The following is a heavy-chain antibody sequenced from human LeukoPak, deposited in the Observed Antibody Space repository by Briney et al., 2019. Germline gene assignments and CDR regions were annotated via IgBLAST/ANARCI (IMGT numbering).Heavy chain of an antibody. D-gene: IGHD2-15*01. CDR2: IWYDGSNK. CDR3: AREGVVAAKTNNWFDP. J-gene: IGHJ5*02. Sequence: RLSCAASGFTFSSYGMHWVRQAPGKGLEWVAVIWYDGSNKYYADSVKGRFTISRDNSKNTLYLQMNSLRAEDTAVYYCAREGVVAAKTNNWFDPWGQGTLVTVSS. CDR1: GFTFSSYG. V-gene: IGHV3-33*01.